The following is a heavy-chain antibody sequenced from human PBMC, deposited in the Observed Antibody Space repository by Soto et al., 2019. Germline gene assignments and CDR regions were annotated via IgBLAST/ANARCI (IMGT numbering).Heavy chain of an antibody. CDR3: ARYCSSTSCYYYFQH. J-gene: IGHJ1*01. V-gene: IGHV1-2*02. CDR2: INPNSGGT. CDR1: GYTFPGYY. Sequence: ASVQVSCKASGYTFPGYYMHWGRQAPGQGLEGMGWINPNSGGTNYAQKFQGRVTMTRDTSISTAYMELSRLRSDDTAVYYCARYCSSTSCYYYFQHWGQGTLVTVSS. D-gene: IGHD2-2*01.